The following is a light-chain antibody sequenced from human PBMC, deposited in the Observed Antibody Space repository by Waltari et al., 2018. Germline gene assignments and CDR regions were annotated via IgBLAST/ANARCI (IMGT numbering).Light chain of an antibody. V-gene: IGLV1-44*01. CDR1: TSHIGRKA. J-gene: IGLJ2*01. Sequence: QSVLTQPPSASGTPGQTVTISCSGSTSHIGRKAVNWYQKFAGAAPTLRIDHSNLLASLVPGRFSGSKAGTAASLAISGLQSEDGADYYCAAWDDSVSGPYVVFGGGTKLTVL. CDR2: HSN. CDR3: AAWDDSVSGPYVV.